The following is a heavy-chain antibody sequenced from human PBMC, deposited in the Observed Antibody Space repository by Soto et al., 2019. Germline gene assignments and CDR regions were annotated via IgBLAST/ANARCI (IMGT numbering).Heavy chain of an antibody. Sequence: QVQLVQSGAEVKKPGASVKVSCKASGYTFTSYGISWVRQAPGQGLEWMGWISPYNGNTNDAQKLQGRVTMTADTSASTAYTELRTLRSDDTAVYYCARDHSGNPFYWGQGTRVSVSS. V-gene: IGHV1-18*01. D-gene: IGHD1-26*01. CDR1: GYTFTSYG. J-gene: IGHJ4*02. CDR3: ARDHSGNPFY. CDR2: ISPYNGNT.